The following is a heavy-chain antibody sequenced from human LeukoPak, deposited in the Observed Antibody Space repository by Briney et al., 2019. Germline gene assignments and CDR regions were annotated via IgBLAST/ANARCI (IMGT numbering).Heavy chain of an antibody. J-gene: IGHJ4*02. V-gene: IGHV3-23*01. CDR2: ISGSGGTT. D-gene: IGHD3-22*01. Sequence: GASLRLSCAASGFTFSSYAMSWVRQAPGKGLEWVSSISGSGGTTYYADSVKGRFTISRDNSKNTLYLQMNSLRAEDTAVYYCAKIRDSSGLDDWGQGSLVTVSS. CDR3: AKIRDSSGLDD. CDR1: GFTFSSYA.